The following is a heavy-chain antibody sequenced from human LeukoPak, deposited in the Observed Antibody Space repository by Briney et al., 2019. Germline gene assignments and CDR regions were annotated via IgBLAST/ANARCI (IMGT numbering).Heavy chain of an antibody. CDR1: GGSVGRNSHY. Sequence: PSETLSLTCTVSGGSVGRNSHYWSWIRQPPGKGLEWVATIYYTGSTNYNPSLKSRVTISMDTSDNQVSLKLSSVTAADTAVYYCASHCSGGSCYSGYYYYYGMDVWGQGTTVIVSS. CDR2: IYYTGST. J-gene: IGHJ6*02. V-gene: IGHV4-61*01. CDR3: ASHCSGGSCYSGYYYYYGMDV. D-gene: IGHD2-15*01.